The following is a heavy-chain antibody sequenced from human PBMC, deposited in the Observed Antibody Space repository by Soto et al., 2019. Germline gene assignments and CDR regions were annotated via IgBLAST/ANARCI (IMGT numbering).Heavy chain of an antibody. CDR3: ARGADVLRVLEWLPTSQYYFDY. CDR1: GYSISSGYY. D-gene: IGHD3-3*01. CDR2: IFHSGST. V-gene: IGHV4-38-2*01. Sequence: SETLSLTCAVSGYSISSGYYWGWIRPPPGRGLAWFGSIFHSGSTYYNPSLKSRVTISVDTSKNQFSLQLSSVTAADTAVYYCARGADVLRVLEWLPTSQYYFDYWGQGTRVTVSS. J-gene: IGHJ4*02.